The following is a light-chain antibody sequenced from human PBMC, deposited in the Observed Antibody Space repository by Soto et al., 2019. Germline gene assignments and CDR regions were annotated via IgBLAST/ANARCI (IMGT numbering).Light chain of an antibody. CDR3: CSYAGSSTDV. V-gene: IGLV2-23*02. Sequence: QSVLTQPASVSGSPGQSITISCTGTSSDVGSYNLVSWYQQHPGKAPKLMIYEVSKRPSGVSNRFSGSKSGNTAPLTISGLQAEDEADYYCCSYAGSSTDVFGTGNKVTVL. J-gene: IGLJ1*01. CDR1: SSDVGSYNL. CDR2: EVS.